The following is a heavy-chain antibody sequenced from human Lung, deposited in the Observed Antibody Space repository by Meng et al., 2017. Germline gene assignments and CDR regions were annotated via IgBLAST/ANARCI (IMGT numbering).Heavy chain of an antibody. Sequence: ETLSLTCAASGFTFSSYSMSWVRQAPGKGLEWVSVISSNGGTTVYADSAKGRFTISRDNSKNTLYLQLDSLRADDTAVFYCAKHSSGYYQSFDSWGQGTLVTVSS. CDR2: ISSNGGTT. D-gene: IGHD3-22*01. V-gene: IGHV3-23*01. CDR1: GFTFSSYS. J-gene: IGHJ4*02. CDR3: AKHSSGYYQSFDS.